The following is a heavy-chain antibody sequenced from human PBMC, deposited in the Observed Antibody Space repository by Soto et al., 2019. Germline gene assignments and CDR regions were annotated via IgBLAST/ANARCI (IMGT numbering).Heavy chain of an antibody. V-gene: IGHV1-18*01. Sequence: QVQLVQSGAEVKKPGASVKVSCKASGYTFTSYAMHWVRQAPGQGLEWMGWISAYNGNTNYAQKLQGRVTMTTDTSTSTAYMELRSLRSDDTAVYYCATSPPPNYQKAFDIWGQGTMVTVSS. CDR1: GYTFTSYA. J-gene: IGHJ3*02. CDR2: ISAYNGNT. CDR3: ATSPPPNYQKAFDI. D-gene: IGHD2-2*01.